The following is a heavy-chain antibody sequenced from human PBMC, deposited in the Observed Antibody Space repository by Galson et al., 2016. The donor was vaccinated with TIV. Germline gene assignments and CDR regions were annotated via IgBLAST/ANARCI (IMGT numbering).Heavy chain of an antibody. D-gene: IGHD1-26*01. V-gene: IGHV1-46*01. CDR3: ARDRMSPLVGATQDF. CDR2: INPSGGST. CDR1: GYTFTSYY. J-gene: IGHJ4*02. Sequence: CKASGYTFTSYYMHWVRQAPGQGLEWMGIINPSGGSTSYAQKFQGRVTMTRDTSTSTVYMELSSLRSEDTAVYYCARDRMSPLVGATQDFWGQGTLVSVSS.